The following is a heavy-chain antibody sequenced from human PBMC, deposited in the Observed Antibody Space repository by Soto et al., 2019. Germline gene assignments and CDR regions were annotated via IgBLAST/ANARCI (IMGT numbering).Heavy chain of an antibody. J-gene: IGHJ6*02. CDR3: ARAYDFVLNYYYYGMDV. Sequence: PGGSLRLSCAASGFTFSSYGMHWVRQAPGKGLEWVAVIWYDGSNKYYADSVKGRFTISRDNSKNTLYLQMNSLRAEDTAVYYCARAYDFVLNYYYYGMDVWGQGTTVTVSS. V-gene: IGHV3-33*01. CDR1: GFTFSSYG. CDR2: IWYDGSNK. D-gene: IGHD3-3*01.